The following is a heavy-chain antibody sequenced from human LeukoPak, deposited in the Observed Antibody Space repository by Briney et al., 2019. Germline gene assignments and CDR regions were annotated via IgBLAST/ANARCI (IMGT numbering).Heavy chain of an antibody. Sequence: GGSLRLSCAASGFTFSTYSMNWVRQAPGKGLEWVSSISGSSSGYIYYADSLKGRFTISRDNAKNSLYLQMKSLRAEDTAVYYCAELGITMIGGVWGKGTTVTISS. D-gene: IGHD3-10*02. V-gene: IGHV3-21*06. J-gene: IGHJ6*04. CDR3: AELGITMIGGV. CDR2: ISGSSSGYI. CDR1: GFTFSTYS.